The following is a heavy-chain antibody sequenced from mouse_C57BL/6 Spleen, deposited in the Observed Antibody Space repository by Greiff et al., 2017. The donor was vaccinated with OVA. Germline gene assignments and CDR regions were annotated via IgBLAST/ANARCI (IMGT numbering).Heavy chain of an antibody. CDR2: IDPSDSYT. V-gene: IGHV1-69*01. CDR1: GYTFTSYW. Sequence: QVQLQQPGAELVMPGASVKLSCRASGYTFTSYWMHWVKQRPGQGLEWIGEIDPSDSYTNYNQKFKGKSTLTVDKSSRTAYMQPRRLTSEDSAVYYCARRGWDEDFDYWGQGTTLTVSS. CDR3: ARRGWDEDFDY. J-gene: IGHJ2*01. D-gene: IGHD4-1*01.